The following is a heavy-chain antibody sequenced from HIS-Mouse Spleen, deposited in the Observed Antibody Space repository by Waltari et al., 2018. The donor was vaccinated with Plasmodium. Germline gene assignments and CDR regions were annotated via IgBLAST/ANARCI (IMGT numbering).Heavy chain of an antibody. CDR2: IYYSGST. J-gene: IGHJ4*02. CDR3: ARGSLGIAVAGTKLGYYFDY. V-gene: IGHV4-39*07. Sequence: QLQLQESGPGLVKPSEPLSLTCTVSGGSISRSSYYWGWIRQPPGKGREWIGSIYYSGSTYYNPSLKSRVTISVDTSKNQFSLKLSSVTAADTAVYYCARGSLGIAVAGTKLGYYFDYWGQGTLVTVSS. CDR1: GGSISRSSYY. D-gene: IGHD6-19*01.